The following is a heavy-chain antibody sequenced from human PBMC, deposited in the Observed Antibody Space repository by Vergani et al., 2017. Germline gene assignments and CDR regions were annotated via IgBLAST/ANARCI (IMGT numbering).Heavy chain of an antibody. V-gene: IGHV1-69*13. D-gene: IGHD2-21*02. CDR2: IIPSFGTA. CDR1: GGTFSSYA. J-gene: IGHJ4*02. Sequence: QVQLVQSGAEVKKPGSSVKVSCKASGGTFSSYAISWVRQAPGQGLEWMGRIIPSFGTANYAQKFQGRVTITADESTSTAYMELSSLRSEDTAVYYCASNSPYCGGDCYFDYWGQGTLVTVSS. CDR3: ASNSPYCGGDCYFDY.